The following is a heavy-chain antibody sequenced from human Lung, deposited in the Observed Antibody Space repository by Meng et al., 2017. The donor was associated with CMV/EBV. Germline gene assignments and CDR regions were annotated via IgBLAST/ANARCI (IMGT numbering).Heavy chain of an antibody. CDR1: RFTFSSYA. Sequence: GESXKISCAASRFTFSSYAMTWVRQAPGKGLEWVSVISGSGGKTHYADSVKGRFTISRDNSKNTLFLQMNSLRAEDTAVYYCAKVYQWLLLGPFDYWGQGXLVTASS. CDR2: ISGSGGKT. J-gene: IGHJ4*02. D-gene: IGHD3-22*01. CDR3: AKVYQWLLLGPFDY. V-gene: IGHV3-23*01.